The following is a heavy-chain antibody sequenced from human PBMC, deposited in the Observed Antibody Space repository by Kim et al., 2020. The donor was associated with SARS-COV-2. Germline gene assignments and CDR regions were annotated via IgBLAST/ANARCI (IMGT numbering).Heavy chain of an antibody. CDR3: ARVAAAVGKAAFDS. CDR1: GGFISSSSYY. J-gene: IGHJ4*02. V-gene: IGHV4-39*02. D-gene: IGHD6-13*01. CDR2: FYYSGST. Sequence: SETLSLTCTVSGGFISSSSYYWGWIRQPPGKGLEWIGSFYYSGSTHYNPALKSRITILEDKSMNQFSLKLTSVTAADTAVYYWARVAAAVGKAAFDSWGQGTLVTVSS.